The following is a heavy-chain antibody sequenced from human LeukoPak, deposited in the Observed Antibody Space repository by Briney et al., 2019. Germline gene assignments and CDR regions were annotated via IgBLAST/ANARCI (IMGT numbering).Heavy chain of an antibody. D-gene: IGHD6-13*01. CDR1: GFTFSSYA. CDR2: ISYDGSNK. CDR3: ARKKAAAGHPAAFDI. V-gene: IGHV3-30*04. Sequence: GRSLRLSCAASGFTFSSYAMHWVRQAPGKGLEWVAVISYDGSNKYYADSVKGRFTTSRDNSKNTLYLQMNSLRAEDTAVYYCARKKAAAGHPAAFDIWGQGTMVTVSS. J-gene: IGHJ3*02.